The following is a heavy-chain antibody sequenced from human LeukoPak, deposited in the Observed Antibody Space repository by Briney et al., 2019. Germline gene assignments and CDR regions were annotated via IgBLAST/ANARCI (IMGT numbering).Heavy chain of an antibody. CDR1: GFTVSSNY. CDR2: IYSGGST. CDR3: ARPYSSSWYFDY. J-gene: IGHJ4*02. Sequence: PGGSLRLSCAASGFTVSSNYMSWVRQAPGKGLEWVSVIYSGGSTYYADSVKGRFTISRDNSKNTLYLQMNSLRAEDTAVYYCARPYSSSWYFDYRGQATLATVSS. D-gene: IGHD6-13*01. V-gene: IGHV3-53*01.